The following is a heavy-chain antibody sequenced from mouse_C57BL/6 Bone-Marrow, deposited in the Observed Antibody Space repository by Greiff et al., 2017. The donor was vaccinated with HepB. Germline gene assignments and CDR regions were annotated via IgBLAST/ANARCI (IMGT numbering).Heavy chain of an antibody. CDR1: GFSLTSYG. J-gene: IGHJ3*01. Sequence: VHLVESGPGLVQPSQSLSITCTVSGFSLTSYGVHWVRQSPGKGLEWLGVIWSGGSTDYNAAFISRLSISKDNSKSQVFFKMNSLQADDTAIYYCASQTGTSPWFAYWGQGTLVTVCA. CDR2: IWSGGST. V-gene: IGHV2-2*01. CDR3: ASQTGTSPWFAY. D-gene: IGHD4-1*01.